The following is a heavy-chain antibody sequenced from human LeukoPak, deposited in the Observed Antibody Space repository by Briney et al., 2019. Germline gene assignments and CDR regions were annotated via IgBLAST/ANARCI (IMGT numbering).Heavy chain of an antibody. V-gene: IGHV1-3*01. J-gene: IGHJ4*02. CDR3: ARGSTSDWPLDH. CDR2: IDADNGDT. CDR1: GYTFRAYA. Sequence: ASVKVSCKASGYTFRAYAIHWVRQAPGQRFEWMRWIDADNGDTRYSQRFQGRVTITRDTSASTVYMELSSLRSEDTAVYYCARGSTSDWPLDHWGQETLVTISS. D-gene: IGHD6-19*01.